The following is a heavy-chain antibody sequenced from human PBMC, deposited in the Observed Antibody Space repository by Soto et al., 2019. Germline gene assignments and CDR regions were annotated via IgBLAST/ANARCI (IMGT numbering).Heavy chain of an antibody. Sequence: ASVKVSCKASGYTFTSYGISWVRQAPGQGLEWMGWISAYNGNTNYAQKLQGRVTMTTDTSTSTAYMELRSLRSDDTAVYYCARAYGSSWYLLWFDPWGQGTLVTVSS. V-gene: IGHV1-18*01. D-gene: IGHD6-13*01. CDR3: ARAYGSSWYLLWFDP. J-gene: IGHJ5*02. CDR1: GYTFTSYG. CDR2: ISAYNGNT.